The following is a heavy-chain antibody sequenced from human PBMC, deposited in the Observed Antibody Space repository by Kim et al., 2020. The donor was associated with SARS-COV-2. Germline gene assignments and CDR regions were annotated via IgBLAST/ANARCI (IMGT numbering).Heavy chain of an antibody. CDR2: ISYDASNQ. Sequence: GGSLRLSCAGPTFTFGDYAMHWVRQAPGKGLEWVAAISYDASNQYYADSVKGRFIVSRDNSKKTLYLQMDTQRTDDTAMYFCASRSTPAGDALSNWRQGT. CDR1: TFTFGDYA. CDR3: ASRSTPAGDALSN. V-gene: IGHV3-30*14. J-gene: IGHJ4*02. D-gene: IGHD4-17*01.